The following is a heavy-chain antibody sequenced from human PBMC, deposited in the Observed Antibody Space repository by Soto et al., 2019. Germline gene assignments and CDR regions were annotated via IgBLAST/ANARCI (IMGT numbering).Heavy chain of an antibody. CDR3: ARDYRSINYYDSSGFDY. Sequence: SQTLSLTCAISGDSVSSNSAAWNWIRQSPSRGLEWLGRTYYRSKWYNDYAVSVKSRITINPDTSKNQFSLQLNSVTSEDTAVYYCARDYRSINYYDSSGFDYWGQGTLVTVSS. CDR2: TYYRSKWYN. CDR1: GDSVSSNSAA. V-gene: IGHV6-1*01. J-gene: IGHJ4*02. D-gene: IGHD3-22*01.